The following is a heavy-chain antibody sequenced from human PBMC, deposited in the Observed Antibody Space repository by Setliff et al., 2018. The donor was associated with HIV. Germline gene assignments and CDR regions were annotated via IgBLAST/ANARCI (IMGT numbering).Heavy chain of an antibody. CDR1: GLKLSFSFAW. CDR3: ARQDIILDY. Sequence: GGSLRLSCTASGLKLSFSFAWLSWVRQVPGKGLEWVGRIKRKSDGGTADYGAPVQGRFTISRDDSKKTLYLQMNNLKTEDTAVYYCARQDIILDYWGQGTLVTVSS. D-gene: IGHD2-15*01. V-gene: IGHV3-15*01. CDR2: IKRKSDGGTA. J-gene: IGHJ4*02.